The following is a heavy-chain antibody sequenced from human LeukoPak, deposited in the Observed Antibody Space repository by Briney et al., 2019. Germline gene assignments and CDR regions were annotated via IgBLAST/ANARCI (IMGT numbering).Heavy chain of an antibody. CDR2: ISAYNGNT. CDR1: GYTFTSYG. V-gene: IGHV1-18*01. D-gene: IGHD2-2*01. J-gene: IGHJ6*02. Sequence: GASVKVSCKASGYTFTSYGISWVRQAPGQGLEWMGWISAYNGNTNYAQKLQGRVTMTTDTSTSTAYMELRSLRSDDTAVYYCAREDIVVVPAAISRGPRINYYYYYGMDVWGQGTTVTVSS. CDR3: AREDIVVVPAAISRGPRINYYYYYGMDV.